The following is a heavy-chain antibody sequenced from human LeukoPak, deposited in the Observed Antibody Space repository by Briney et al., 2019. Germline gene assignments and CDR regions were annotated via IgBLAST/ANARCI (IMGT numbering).Heavy chain of an antibody. Sequence: AESLRISCKGSGYSFISYWISWVRHMPREGLEWMGRIDPSDSYTNYSASFQGHVTISADKSISTAYLQWSSLKASDTAMYYCARQGYGDYSDYWGQGTLVTVSS. CDR1: GYSFISYW. CDR2: IDPSDSYT. CDR3: ARQGYGDYSDY. V-gene: IGHV5-10-1*01. J-gene: IGHJ4*02. D-gene: IGHD4-17*01.